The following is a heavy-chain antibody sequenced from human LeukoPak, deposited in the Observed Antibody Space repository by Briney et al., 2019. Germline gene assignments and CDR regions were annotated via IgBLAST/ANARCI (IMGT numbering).Heavy chain of an antibody. CDR2: MNPNSGNT. V-gene: IGHV1-8*01. CDR1: GYTFTSYD. CDR3: ARGNKRGSYDSSGYYLGPQPNYFDY. D-gene: IGHD3-22*01. J-gene: IGHJ4*02. Sequence: ASVKISCKASGYTFTSYDINWVRQATGQGLEWMGWMNPNSGNTGYAQKFQGRVTMTRNTSISTAYMELSSLRSEDTAVYYCARGNKRGSYDSSGYYLGPQPNYFDYWGQGTLVTVSS.